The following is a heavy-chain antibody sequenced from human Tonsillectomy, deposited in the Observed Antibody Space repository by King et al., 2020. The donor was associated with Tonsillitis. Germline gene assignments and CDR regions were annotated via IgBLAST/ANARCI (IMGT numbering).Heavy chain of an antibody. D-gene: IGHD3-16*02. CDR1: GYSFTNYW. J-gene: IGHJ4*02. Sequence: QLVQSGAEIRKPGESLRISCTGSGYSFTNYWITWVRQMPGKGLEWMGRIDPRDSYTNYNPSFQGHVTISADQSRSTAYMHWRSLKTSDTAMYYCGRLDVTFGGIIVEGSHYWGQGTLVTVSS. CDR2: IDPRDSYT. V-gene: IGHV5-10-1*01. CDR3: GRLDVTFGGIIVEGSHY.